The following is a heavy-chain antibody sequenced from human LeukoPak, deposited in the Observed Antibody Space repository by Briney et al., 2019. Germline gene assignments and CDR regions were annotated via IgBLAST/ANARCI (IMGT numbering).Heavy chain of an antibody. CDR3: ARVVGFWSGYLLYGMDV. J-gene: IGHJ6*02. CDR2: INPSGGST. CDR1: GYTFTSYY. Sequence: ASVKVSCKASGYTFTSYYMHWVRQAPGQGLEWMGIINPSGGSTSYAQKFQGRVTMTRDTSTSTVYMELSSPRSEDTAVYYCARVVGFWSGYLLYGMDVWGQGTTVTVSS. V-gene: IGHV1-46*01. D-gene: IGHD3-3*01.